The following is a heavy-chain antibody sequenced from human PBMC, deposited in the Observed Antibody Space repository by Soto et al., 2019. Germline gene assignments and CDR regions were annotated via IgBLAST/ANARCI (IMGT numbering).Heavy chain of an antibody. V-gene: IGHV3-33*03. D-gene: IGHD4-17*01. CDR2: IWYDGSGQ. CDR3: AKDEVSRKYYGHSLDV. CDR1: GFIFSNYG. Sequence: QVQLVESGGGLVQPGRSLRLSCVVSGFIFSNYGMHWVRQAPGKGLEWVADIWYDGSGQRYAGSVQGRFTISRDNSKNTLYLQINSLRGEDTAVYYCAKDEVSRKYYGHSLDVWGQGTTVPVSS. J-gene: IGHJ6*02.